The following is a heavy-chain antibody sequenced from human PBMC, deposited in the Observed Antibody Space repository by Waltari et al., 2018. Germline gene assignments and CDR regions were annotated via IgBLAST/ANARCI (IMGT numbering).Heavy chain of an antibody. J-gene: IGHJ2*01. CDR2: IYYSGNT. V-gene: IGHV4-39*01. D-gene: IGHD5-12*01. Sequence: QLQLQESGPGLVKPSETLSLTCTVSGGSISSSTYYWGWIRQPPGKGLEWIGSIYYSGNTYYNPSLKSRVTISVDTSKNQFSLTLTSVTAADTVIYYCARMATYWYFDLWGRSTLVTVSS. CDR3: ARMATYWYFDL. CDR1: GGSISSSTYY.